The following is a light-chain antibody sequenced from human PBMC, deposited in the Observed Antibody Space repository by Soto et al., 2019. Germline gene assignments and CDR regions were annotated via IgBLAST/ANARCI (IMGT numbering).Light chain of an antibody. CDR2: GAS. CDR3: QQYSESPLT. CDR1: QTVRTNY. V-gene: IGKV3-20*01. Sequence: EIVLTQSPGTLSLSPGERATLSCRASQTVRTNYLAWFQHKPGQAPRLLIYGASSRATGIPDRFSGSGSGTDFTLTISRLEPEDFAVYFCQQYSESPLTFGGGTKVEIK. J-gene: IGKJ4*01.